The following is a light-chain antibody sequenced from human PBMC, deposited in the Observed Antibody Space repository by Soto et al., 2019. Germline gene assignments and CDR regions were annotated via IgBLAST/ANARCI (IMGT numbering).Light chain of an antibody. Sequence: QSVLTQPPSASGTPGQRVTISCSGSSSNIGSNTVNWYQQLPGTAPKLLIYTNNQRPSGVPDRFSDSKSATSASLAISGLQTEDEADYYCAAWDVSLQTWVFGGGTKLTVL. CDR3: AAWDVSLQTWV. J-gene: IGLJ3*02. V-gene: IGLV1-44*01. CDR2: TNN. CDR1: SSNIGSNT.